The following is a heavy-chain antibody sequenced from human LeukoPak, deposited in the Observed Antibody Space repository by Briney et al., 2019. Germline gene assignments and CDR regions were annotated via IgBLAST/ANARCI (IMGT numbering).Heavy chain of an antibody. V-gene: IGHV3-21*06. CDR1: GFTFNQYS. CDR3: VSRYIDWFVPAGV. Sequence: PGGSLRLSCVASGFTFNQYSMNWVRQAPGKGLEWVSSIGKTSNYIYYADSVKGRSTISRDNAKNSLYPQMNSLRAEDTAVYYCVSRYIDWFVPAGVWGQGTTVTVSS. D-gene: IGHD3-9*01. CDR2: IGKTSNYI. J-gene: IGHJ6*02.